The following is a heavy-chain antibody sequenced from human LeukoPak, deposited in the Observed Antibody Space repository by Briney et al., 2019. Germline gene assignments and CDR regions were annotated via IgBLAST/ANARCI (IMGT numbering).Heavy chain of an antibody. Sequence: PGGSLRLSCAASGFSFSSYAMSWVRQAPGKGLEWVSAISGSGGATYYADSVRGRFTVSRDNSKNTLYLQMDRLRAEDTAVYYCPKPGIASRGYFYYYMDVWGKGTTVTVSS. D-gene: IGHD6-6*01. V-gene: IGHV3-23*01. CDR3: PKPGIASRGYFYYYMDV. CDR1: GFSFSSYA. J-gene: IGHJ6*03. CDR2: ISGSGGAT.